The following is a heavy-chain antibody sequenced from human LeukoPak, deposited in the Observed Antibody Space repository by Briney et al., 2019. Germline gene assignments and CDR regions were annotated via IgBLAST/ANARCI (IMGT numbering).Heavy chain of an antibody. CDR3: TTSDILPEITARTYFDA. Sequence: GGSLRLSCAASGFTFSNAWMSWVRQAPGKGLEWVGHIKIRNHGGTTDYAAPVNGRFTISRDDSKNTLYVQMNSLLTEDTAVYYCTTSDILPEITARTYFDAWGQGALVTVSS. D-gene: IGHD2-8*01. J-gene: IGHJ5*02. CDR2: IKIRNHGGTT. CDR1: GFTFSNAW. V-gene: IGHV3-15*01.